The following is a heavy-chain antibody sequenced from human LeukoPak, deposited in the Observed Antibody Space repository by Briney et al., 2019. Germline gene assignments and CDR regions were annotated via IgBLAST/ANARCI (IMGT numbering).Heavy chain of an antibody. V-gene: IGHV3-30*02. CDR2: IQYDGSNQ. J-gene: IGHJ6*03. D-gene: IGHD2-8*01. Sequence: GGSLRLSCAASGFTFSSYSMNWVRQAPGKGLEWVAYIQYDGSNQQYADSVKGRFSISRDSSKNILYLQMNSLRAEDTAVYCCAKDRCSNGIGCYFYYMDVWGKGTTVTISS. CDR1: GFTFSSYS. CDR3: AKDRCSNGIGCYFYYMDV.